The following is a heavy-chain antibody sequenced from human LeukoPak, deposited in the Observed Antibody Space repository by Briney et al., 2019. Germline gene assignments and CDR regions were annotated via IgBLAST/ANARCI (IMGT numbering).Heavy chain of an antibody. CDR1: GGSISGSSYY. CDR3: ARAPAAGSFFDY. J-gene: IGHJ4*02. CDR2: IYRDGST. D-gene: IGHD6-13*01. Sequence: SETLSLTCTVSGGSISGSSYYWGWIRQPPGKGLEWIGSIYRDGSTYYNPSLKSRVTISVDKSKNQFSLKLSSVTAADTAVYYCARAPAAGSFFDYWGQGTLVTVSS. V-gene: IGHV4-39*07.